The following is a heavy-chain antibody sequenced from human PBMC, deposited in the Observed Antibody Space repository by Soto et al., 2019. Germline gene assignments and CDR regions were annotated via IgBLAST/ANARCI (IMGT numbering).Heavy chain of an antibody. CDR2: ISANSGDT. CDR3: ARTHWQTDYVEGFDF. V-gene: IGHV1-18*04. D-gene: IGHD3-10*02. J-gene: IGHJ4*02. CDR1: GYTFTSHD. Sequence: SVKVSCKTSGYTFTSHDISWVRWAPVQGLEWMGWISANSGDTKYAQKVQDRVSMTTDTSTATAYIELRSLRSDDTAMYYCARTHWQTDYVEGFDFWGQGTPVTAPQ.